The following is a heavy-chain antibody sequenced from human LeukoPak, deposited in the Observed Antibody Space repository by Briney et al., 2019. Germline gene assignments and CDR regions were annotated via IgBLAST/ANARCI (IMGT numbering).Heavy chain of an antibody. CDR1: GFTFSSYA. CDR3: ARKSSHFDSSGYFDY. CDR2: LGGSSGYT. J-gene: IGHJ4*02. V-gene: IGHV3-23*01. D-gene: IGHD3-22*01. Sequence: SGGSLRLSCAASGFTFSSYAMSWVRQAPGKGLEWVSDLGGSSGYTYYADSVKGRFTVSRDNSQNTLSLQMNSLRTEDTAVYYCARKSSHFDSSGYFDYWGQGTLVTVSS.